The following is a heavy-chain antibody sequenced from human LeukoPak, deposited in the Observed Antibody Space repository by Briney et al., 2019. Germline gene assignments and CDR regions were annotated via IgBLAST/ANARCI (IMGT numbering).Heavy chain of an antibody. CDR1: DVTITNYY. CDR3: ARESRVVIGDGYYLDS. D-gene: IGHD2-21*01. V-gene: IGHV4-4*07. Sequence: PSETLSLTCTVSDVTITNYYWTWLRQPAGKGLEWIGRLYLGRETDYNPSLRSRVTMSVDTSSSQFSLRLPSVTAADTATYYCARESRVVIGDGYYLDSWGAGTQISVCS. J-gene: IGHJ4*02. CDR2: LYLGRET.